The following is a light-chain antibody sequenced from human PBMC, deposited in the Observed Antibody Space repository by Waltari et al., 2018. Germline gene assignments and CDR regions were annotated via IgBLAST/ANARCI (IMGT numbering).Light chain of an antibody. Sequence: QSVLTQPPSVSGAPGQRVTISCTGSSSNIGAGSDVHWYQQFSGTAPKLLIFDNDNRPSGVPDRFSRSRSGTSAYLAITGLQTDDEADYFCQSYDSGQWVFGGGTKVTVL. J-gene: IGLJ3*02. CDR3: QSYDSGQWV. V-gene: IGLV1-40*01. CDR2: DND. CDR1: SSNIGAGSD.